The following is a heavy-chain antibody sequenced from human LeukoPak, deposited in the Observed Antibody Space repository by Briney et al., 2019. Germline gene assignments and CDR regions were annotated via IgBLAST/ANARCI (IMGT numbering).Heavy chain of an antibody. V-gene: IGHV4-34*01. Sequence: SEALSLTCAVYGGSFSGYYWSRIRQPPGKGLEWIGEINHSGSTNYNPSLKSRVTISVDTSKNQFSLKLSSVTAADTAVYYCARGRGYSYGFGYWGQGTLVTVSS. CDR1: GGSFSGYY. J-gene: IGHJ4*02. CDR3: ARGRGYSYGFGY. D-gene: IGHD5-18*01. CDR2: INHSGST.